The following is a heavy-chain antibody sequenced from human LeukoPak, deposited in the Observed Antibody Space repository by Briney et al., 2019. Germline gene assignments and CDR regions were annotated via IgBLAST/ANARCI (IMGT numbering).Heavy chain of an antibody. Sequence: SETLSLTCTVSGASINNYYWSWIRQPPGKGLEWVGSIYYSGSTYYNPSLKSRVTISVDTSKNQFSLKLSSVTAADTAVYYCASRIVVVIATYAFDIWGQGTMVTVSS. CDR1: GASINNYY. CDR2: IYYSGST. CDR3: ASRIVVVIATYAFDI. J-gene: IGHJ3*02. D-gene: IGHD2-21*01. V-gene: IGHV4-59*05.